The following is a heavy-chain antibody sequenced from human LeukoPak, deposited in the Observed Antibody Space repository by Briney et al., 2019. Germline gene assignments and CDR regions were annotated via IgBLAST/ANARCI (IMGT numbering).Heavy chain of an antibody. D-gene: IGHD1-14*01. CDR2: ISWNSGSI. Sequence: PGGFLRLSCAASGFTFDDYAMHWVRQAPGKGLEWVSGISWNSGSIGYADSVKGRFTISRDNAKNSLYLQMNSLRAEDTALYYCAKGTGDYWGQGTLVTVSS. CDR3: AKGTGDY. CDR1: GFTFDDYA. J-gene: IGHJ4*02. V-gene: IGHV3-9*01.